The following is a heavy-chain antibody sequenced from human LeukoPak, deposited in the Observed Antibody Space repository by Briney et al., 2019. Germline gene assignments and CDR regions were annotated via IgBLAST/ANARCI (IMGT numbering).Heavy chain of an antibody. V-gene: IGHV4-39*07. Sequence: SETLSLTCTVSGGSISSSSYYWGWIRQPPGKGLEWIGSIYYSGSTYYNPSLKSRATISVDTSKNQFSLKLSSVTAADTAVYYCARRVRGYSYGVFDYWGQGTLVTVSS. J-gene: IGHJ4*02. CDR2: IYYSGST. CDR1: GGSISSSSYY. D-gene: IGHD5-18*01. CDR3: ARRVRGYSYGVFDY.